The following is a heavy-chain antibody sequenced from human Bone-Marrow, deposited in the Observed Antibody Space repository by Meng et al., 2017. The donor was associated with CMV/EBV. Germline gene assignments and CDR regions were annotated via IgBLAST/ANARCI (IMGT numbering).Heavy chain of an antibody. Sequence: ASVKVSCKASGYTFTNYGVSWVRQAPGQGFEWLGWISGFNADTNFAQKFRGRVTVTIDTTTNTANMELRSLRSDDTAVYCCASKTLGYCSVTRCDAFDIWGQGTMVTV. CDR1: GYTFTNYG. CDR2: ISGFNADT. D-gene: IGHD2-2*01. J-gene: IGHJ3*02. CDR3: ASKTLGYCSVTRCDAFDI. V-gene: IGHV1-18*01.